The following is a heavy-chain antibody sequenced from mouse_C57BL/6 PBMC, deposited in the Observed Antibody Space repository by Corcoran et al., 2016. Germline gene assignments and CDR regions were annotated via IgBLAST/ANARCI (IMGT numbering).Heavy chain of an antibody. CDR2: IYPGDGDT. Sequence: QVQLQQSGAELVKPGASVKISCKASGYAFSSYWMNWVKQRPGKGLEWIGQIYPGDGDTNYNGKFKGKATLTADKSSSTAYMQLSSLTSEDSAVYFCARTGYYGSGLPDYWGQGTTLTVSS. CDR1: GYAFSSYW. D-gene: IGHD1-1*01. J-gene: IGHJ2*01. V-gene: IGHV1-80*01. CDR3: ARTGYYGSGLPDY.